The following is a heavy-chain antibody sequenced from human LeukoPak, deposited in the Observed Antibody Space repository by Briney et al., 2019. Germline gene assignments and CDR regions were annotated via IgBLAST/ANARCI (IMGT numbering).Heavy chain of an antibody. CDR2: ISHSGST. D-gene: IGHD4-17*01. CDR1: GGSFSGYY. CDR3: GSNYGDDGGN. Sequence: SETLSLTCAVYGGSFSGYYWSWIRQPPGKGLEWIGEISHSGSTNYNPSLKSRVTISVDTSKNQFSLKLSSVTAADTAVYYCGSNYGDDGGNWGQGTLVTVSS. J-gene: IGHJ4*02. V-gene: IGHV4-34*01.